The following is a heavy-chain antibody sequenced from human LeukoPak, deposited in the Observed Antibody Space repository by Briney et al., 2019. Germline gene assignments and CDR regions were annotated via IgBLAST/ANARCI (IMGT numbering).Heavy chain of an antibody. J-gene: IGHJ4*02. CDR2: INSDGSTT. CDR1: GFTFRSSW. D-gene: IGHD6-13*01. CDR3: ARDSSSSSWGPGY. V-gene: IGHV3-74*01. Sequence: AGGSLRLSCAASGFTFRSSWIHWVRQVPGKGLVWVSRINSDGSTTNYADSVKGRFTISRDNAKNSLYLQMNSLRAEDTAVYYCARDSSSSSWGPGYWGQGTLVTVSS.